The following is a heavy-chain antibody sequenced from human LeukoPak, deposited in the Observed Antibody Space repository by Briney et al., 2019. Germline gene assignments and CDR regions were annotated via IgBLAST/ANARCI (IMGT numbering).Heavy chain of an antibody. CDR1: GFTFSSYA. D-gene: IGHD3-3*01. CDR3: AARGTYYDFWSGYPRSGY. V-gene: IGHV3-23*01. J-gene: IGHJ4*02. Sequence: GGSLRLSCAASGFTFSSYAMSWVRQAPGRGLEWVSEISGSGGSTYYADSVKGRFTISRDNSKNTLYLQMNSLRAEDTAVYYCAARGTYYDFWSGYPRSGYWGQGTLVTVSS. CDR2: ISGSGGST.